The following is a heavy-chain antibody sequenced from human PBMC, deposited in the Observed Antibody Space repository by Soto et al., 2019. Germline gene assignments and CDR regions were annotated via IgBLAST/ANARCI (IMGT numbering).Heavy chain of an antibody. D-gene: IGHD2-8*01. CDR1: GFTFSSYS. Sequence: GGVLRLSCAASGFTFSSYSMNWVRQAPGRGLEWVSYISYSGSTIYYADSVKGRFTISRDNAQNSLYLQMNSLRAEDTAIYFCARLMGTSFDLWGQGTLVTVSS. J-gene: IGHJ4*02. CDR2: ISYSGSTI. V-gene: IGHV3-48*04. CDR3: ARLMGTSFDL.